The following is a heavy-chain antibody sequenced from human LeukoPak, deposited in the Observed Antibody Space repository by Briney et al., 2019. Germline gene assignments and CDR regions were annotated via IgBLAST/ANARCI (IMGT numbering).Heavy chain of an antibody. CDR2: IHPPSGGT. CDR1: GHTFTRCY. V-gene: IGHV1-2*02. J-gene: IGHJ4*02. D-gene: IGHD5-24*01. CDR3: VRDPGWLQVDY. Sequence: ASLKVSCTASGHTFTRCYLHWGRQAPGQGLEWMGWIHPPSGGTNYAEKLQGRVTMTRDTSISTAYMELSRLTSDDAGVYYCVRDPGWLQVDYWGQGTLLTVSS.